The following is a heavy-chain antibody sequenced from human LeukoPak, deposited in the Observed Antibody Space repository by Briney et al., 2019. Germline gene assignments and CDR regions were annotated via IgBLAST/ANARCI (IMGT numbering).Heavy chain of an antibody. Sequence: PGGSLRLSRTASGFTFSGYSMNWIPQAPGKGLEWVSSFGTRSTSVYHAGSVKGRFAISRDNAKNSLYLQMNSLRAEDTALYYCAREVSEGFDFWGQGTLVTVSS. D-gene: IGHD3-22*01. CDR3: AREVSEGFDF. V-gene: IGHV3-21*01. CDR1: GFTFSGYS. CDR2: FGTRSTSV. J-gene: IGHJ4*02.